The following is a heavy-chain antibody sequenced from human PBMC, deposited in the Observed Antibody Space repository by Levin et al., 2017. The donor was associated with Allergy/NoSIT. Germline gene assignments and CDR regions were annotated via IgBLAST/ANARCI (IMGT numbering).Heavy chain of an antibody. V-gene: IGHV4-59*08. J-gene: IGHJ4*02. Sequence: PSETLSLTCAVSGGSIGGYYWSWIRQSPGKGLEWIGSIYYNGDTNYNPSLKTRVTISVDTSRNQFSLRLNSVTAADTAVYYCARQWSSSWYNYLDYWGQGTQVTVSS. CDR1: GGSIGGYY. D-gene: IGHD6-13*01. CDR2: IYYNGDT. CDR3: ARQWSSSWYNYLDY.